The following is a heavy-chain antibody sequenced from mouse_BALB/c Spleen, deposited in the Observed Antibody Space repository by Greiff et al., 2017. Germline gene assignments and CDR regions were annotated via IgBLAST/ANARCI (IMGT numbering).Heavy chain of an antibody. D-gene: IGHD1-1*01. J-gene: IGHJ2*01. CDR2: ISSGSSTI. Sequence: EVQRVESGGGLVQPGGSRKLSCAASGFTFSSFGMHWVRQAPEKGLEWVAYISSGSSTIYYADTVKGRFTISRDNPKNTLFLQMTSLRSEDTAMYYCARSSYYGSYFDYWGQGTTLTVSS. CDR3: ARSSYYGSYFDY. CDR1: GFTFSSFG. V-gene: IGHV5-17*02.